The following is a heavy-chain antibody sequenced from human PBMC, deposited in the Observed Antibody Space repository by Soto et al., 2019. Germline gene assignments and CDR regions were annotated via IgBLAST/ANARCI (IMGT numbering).Heavy chain of an antibody. J-gene: IGHJ3*02. CDR3: ARDEGDYGAFDI. Sequence: PSETLSLTCTVSGGSISSYYWSWIRLPPGKGLEWIGYIYYSGSTNYNPSLKSRVTISVDTSKNQFSLKLSSVTAADTAVYYCARDEGDYGAFDIWGQGTMVTVSS. D-gene: IGHD4-17*01. CDR2: IYYSGST. CDR1: GGSISSYY. V-gene: IGHV4-59*01.